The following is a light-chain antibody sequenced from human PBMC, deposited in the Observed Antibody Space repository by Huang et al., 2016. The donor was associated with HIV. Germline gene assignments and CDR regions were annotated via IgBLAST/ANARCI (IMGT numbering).Light chain of an antibody. CDR1: QSVSSY. CDR2: DAS. V-gene: IGKV3-11*01. CDR3: QQRSHWWT. Sequence: EIALTQSPATLSLSPGERATLSCRASQSVSSYLAWYQQKPCQAPRLLIYDASNRATGIPARFSGSGSGTDFTLTISSLEPEDFAVYYCQQRSHWWTFGQGTKVEIK. J-gene: IGKJ1*01.